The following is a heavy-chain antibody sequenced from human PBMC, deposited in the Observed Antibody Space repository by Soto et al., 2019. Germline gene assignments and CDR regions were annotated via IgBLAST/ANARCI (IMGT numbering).Heavy chain of an antibody. D-gene: IGHD1-1*01. Sequence: SVKVSCKASGDTFSIYTISWVRQAPGQGLEWMGRVIPIFDITSYTQRFQGRVTITADKSTTTVYMELNSLKNEDTAVYYCATAPGNNSYYWGQGTLVTVSS. CDR2: VIPIFDIT. J-gene: IGHJ4*02. CDR1: GDTFSIYT. CDR3: ATAPGNNSYY. V-gene: IGHV1-69*02.